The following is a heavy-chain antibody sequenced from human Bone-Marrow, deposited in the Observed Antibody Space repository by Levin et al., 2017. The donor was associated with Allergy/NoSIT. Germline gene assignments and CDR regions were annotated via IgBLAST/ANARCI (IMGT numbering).Heavy chain of an antibody. V-gene: IGHV3-30*03. CDR3: ARPKSGYYGEFDY. J-gene: IGHJ4*03. CDR1: GFTFSNYG. D-gene: IGHD5-12*01. Sequence: GGSLRLSCAASGFTFSNYGMHWVRQAPGKGLEWVAVISYDGSNKYYADSVKGRFTISKDNSKYTLYLQMNSLRAEDTAVYYCARPKSGYYGEFDYWGQGTTVTVSS. CDR2: ISYDGSNK.